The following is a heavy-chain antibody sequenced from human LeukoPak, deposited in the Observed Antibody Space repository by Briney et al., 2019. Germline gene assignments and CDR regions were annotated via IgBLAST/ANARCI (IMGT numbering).Heavy chain of an antibody. D-gene: IGHD6-6*01. Sequence: NPSETLSLTCAVSGYSISSGYYWAWLRPPPGKGLEWIGSIYHSGSTHYNPSLKSRVTISVDTSKNHFSLKLSSVTAADTAVYYCARNSSSGYFDYWGQGTLVTVSS. CDR1: GYSISSGYY. V-gene: IGHV4-38-2*01. CDR3: ARNSSSGYFDY. J-gene: IGHJ4*02. CDR2: IYHSGST.